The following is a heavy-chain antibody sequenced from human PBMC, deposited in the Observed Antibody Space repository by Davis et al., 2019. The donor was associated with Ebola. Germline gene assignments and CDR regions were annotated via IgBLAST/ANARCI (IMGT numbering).Heavy chain of an antibody. CDR3: ARDRIMLDPSDWQIDL. Sequence: PGGSLRLSCAASGFIFSNHGMHWVRQAPGKGLETVASIWYDGTNKYYTDSVKGRFSISRDNSKNTLHLQMNSLRVEDTAVYYCARDRIMLDPSDWQIDLWGRGILVTVST. CDR1: GFIFSNHG. V-gene: IGHV3-33*01. D-gene: IGHD2-8*01. CDR2: IWYDGTNK. J-gene: IGHJ2*01.